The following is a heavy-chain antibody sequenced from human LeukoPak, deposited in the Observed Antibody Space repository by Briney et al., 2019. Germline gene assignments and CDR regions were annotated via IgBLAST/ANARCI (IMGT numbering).Heavy chain of an antibody. CDR2: ISWDVGRT. Sequence: PRGSLRLSCAVYGFTFADYTMHWDRQAPGKGLEWVSPISWDVGRTNYADSVKGRFTVSRDNSKNSPYLQMNSLRTEDTALYYCAKDAGVGATGALDYWGQGTLVTVSS. CDR3: AKDAGVGATGALDY. CDR1: GFTFADYT. D-gene: IGHD1-26*01. J-gene: IGHJ4*02. V-gene: IGHV3-43*01.